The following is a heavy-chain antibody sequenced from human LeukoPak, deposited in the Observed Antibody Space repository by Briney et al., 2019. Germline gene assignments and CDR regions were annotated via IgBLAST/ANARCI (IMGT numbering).Heavy chain of an antibody. J-gene: IGHJ4*02. CDR1: GITLSNYG. D-gene: IGHD3-10*01. V-gene: IGHV3-23*01. CDR2: LSGSGGGT. CDR3: AKRGVVIRVFLVGFHKEAYYFDS. Sequence: GGSLRLSCAVSGITLSNYGMSWVRQAPGKGLEWVAGLSGSGGGTNYADSVQGRFTISRDNPKNILYLQMNSLRAEDTAVYFCAKRGVVIRVFLVGFHKEAYYFDSWGQGALVTVSS.